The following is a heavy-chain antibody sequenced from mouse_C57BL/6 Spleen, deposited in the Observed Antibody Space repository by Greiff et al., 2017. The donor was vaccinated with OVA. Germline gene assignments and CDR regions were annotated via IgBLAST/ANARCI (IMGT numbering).Heavy chain of an antibody. CDR3: ARSGKLYDYDGDV. Sequence: QVQLQPSGPELVKPGASVKLSCKASVYTFTSYDINWVKQRPGQGPAWIGWIYPRYGSNKYTEKFKGKATLTVATSARTAYMELHSLTSEDSAVYFCARSGKLYDYDGDVWGTGTTVTVSS. V-gene: IGHV1-85*01. J-gene: IGHJ1*03. CDR1: VYTFTSYD. CDR2: IYPRYGSN. D-gene: IGHD2-4*01.